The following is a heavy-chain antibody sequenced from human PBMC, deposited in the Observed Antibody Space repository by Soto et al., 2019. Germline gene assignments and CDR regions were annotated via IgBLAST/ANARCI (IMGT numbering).Heavy chain of an antibody. Sequence: GESRKIFCKIVGCHFTRWLSYCVRQMRGKCLEWVGIIYPGDSDTRYSPSFQGQVTISADKYISTAYLQPSRMKASDTATYSCARAYGGGDKGGHDGIDVWGKGKMVNVSS. D-gene: IGHD2-21*02. CDR1: GCHFTRWL. V-gene: IGHV5-51*01. CDR3: ARAYGGGDKGGHDGIDV. J-gene: IGHJ3*01. CDR2: IYPGDSDT.